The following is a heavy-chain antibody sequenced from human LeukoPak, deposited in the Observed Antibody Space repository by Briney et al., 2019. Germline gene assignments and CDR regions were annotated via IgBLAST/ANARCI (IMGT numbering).Heavy chain of an antibody. D-gene: IGHD3-10*01. CDR2: VSGSGGST. Sequence: PGGSLRLSCAASGFTFSSYAMSWVRQAPGKGLEWVSAVSGSGGSTYYADSVKGRFTISRDNSKNTLYLQMNSLRAEDTAVYYCAKFASGNYYQGVDYWGQGTLVTVSS. CDR1: GFTFSSYA. CDR3: AKFASGNYYQGVDY. J-gene: IGHJ4*02. V-gene: IGHV3-23*01.